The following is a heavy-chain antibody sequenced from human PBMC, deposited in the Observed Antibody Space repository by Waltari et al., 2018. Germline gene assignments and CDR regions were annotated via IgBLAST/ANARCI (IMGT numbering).Heavy chain of an antibody. Sequence: QLQLQESGPGLVKPSETLSLTCTVSGGSIINNKYYWGCIRQPPGKGLEWIGSIFYRGSTNYNPSLKGRVTMSVDTSKNQFSLKLSSVTAADTARYYCARDYDSSGYYYDYWGQGVLVTVSS. CDR1: GGSIINNKYY. V-gene: IGHV4-39*02. CDR2: IFYRGST. J-gene: IGHJ4*02. CDR3: ARDYDSSGYYYDY. D-gene: IGHD3-22*01.